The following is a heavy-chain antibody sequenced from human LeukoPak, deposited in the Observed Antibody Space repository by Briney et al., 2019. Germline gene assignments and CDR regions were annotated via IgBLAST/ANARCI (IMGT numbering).Heavy chain of an antibody. CDR3: ASPSTGEDYAFDI. CDR1: GFTFSSYA. CDR2: ISYDGSNK. Sequence: GGSLRLSCAASGFTFSSYAMHWVRQAPGKGLEWVAVISYDGSNKYYADSVKGRFTISRDNSKNTLYLQMNSLRAEDTAVYYCASPSTGEDYAFDIWGQGTMVTVSS. J-gene: IGHJ3*02. D-gene: IGHD7-27*01. V-gene: IGHV3-30-3*01.